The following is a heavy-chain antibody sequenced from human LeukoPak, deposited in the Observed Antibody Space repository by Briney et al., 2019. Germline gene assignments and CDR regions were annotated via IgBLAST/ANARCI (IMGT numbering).Heavy chain of an antibody. V-gene: IGHV3-21*01. CDR3: AKAYSGYDLYYFDY. CDR1: GFTFSSYG. CDR2: ISSSSSYI. Sequence: GRSLRLSCAASGFTFSSYGMNWVRQAPGKGLEWVSSISSSSSYIYYADSVKGRFTISRDNAKNSLYLQMNSLRAEDTAVYYCAKAYSGYDLYYFDYWGQGTLATVSS. J-gene: IGHJ4*02. D-gene: IGHD5-12*01.